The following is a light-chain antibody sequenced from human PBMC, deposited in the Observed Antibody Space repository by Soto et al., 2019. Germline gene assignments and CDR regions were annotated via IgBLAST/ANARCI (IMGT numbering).Light chain of an antibody. Sequence: QSALTQPASVSGSPEQSITISCTGTSSDVGAYNLVSWYQQLPGKAPRLIIYEGTKRPSGISHRFSGSKSDNTASLTISGLRAEDEAHYHCTSYTSSSARVFGTGTKLTVL. V-gene: IGLV2-14*02. CDR1: SSDVGAYNL. J-gene: IGLJ1*01. CDR2: EGT. CDR3: TSYTSSSARV.